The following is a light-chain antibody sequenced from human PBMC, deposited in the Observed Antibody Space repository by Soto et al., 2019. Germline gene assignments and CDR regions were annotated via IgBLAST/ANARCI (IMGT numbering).Light chain of an antibody. CDR1: ESIRSN. CDR2: GAS. V-gene: IGKV3-15*01. J-gene: IGKJ2*01. CDR3: QQYHAWPLFT. Sequence: EILMTQPPGTLSVSPGERVTLSCRASESIRSNLAWYHQKPGQPPRLLLYGASIGATNVPARFSGSGSGTEFTLTISSLQSEDFGIYFCQQYHAWPLFTFGQGTELKIK.